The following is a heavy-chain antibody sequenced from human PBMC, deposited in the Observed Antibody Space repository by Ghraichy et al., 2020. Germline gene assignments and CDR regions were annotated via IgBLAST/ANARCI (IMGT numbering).Heavy chain of an antibody. D-gene: IGHD2-15*01. CDR2: ISSSSSTI. J-gene: IGHJ3*02. Sequence: GGSLRLSCAASGFTFSSYSMNWVRQAPGKGLEWVSYISSSSSTIYYADSVKGRFTISRDNAKNSLYLQMNSLRDEDTAVYYCATYCSGGSCYRGTDAFDIWGQGTMVTVSS. V-gene: IGHV3-48*02. CDR1: GFTFSSYS. CDR3: ATYCSGGSCYRGTDAFDI.